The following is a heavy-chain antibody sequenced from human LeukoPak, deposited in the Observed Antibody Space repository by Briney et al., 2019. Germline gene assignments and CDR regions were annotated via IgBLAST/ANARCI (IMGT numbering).Heavy chain of an antibody. V-gene: IGHV4-38-2*02. J-gene: IGHJ6*03. CDR3: ARHDRDCSSTTCYHYMDV. Sequence: SETLSLTCTVSGYSISSGYYWGWIRQPPGKGLEWIGSIYHSGSTYYNPSLKSRVTISVDTSKNQFSLKLSSVTAADTAVYYCARHDRDCSSTTCYHYMDVWGKGTTVTVSS. CDR1: GYSISSGYY. D-gene: IGHD2-2*01. CDR2: IYHSGST.